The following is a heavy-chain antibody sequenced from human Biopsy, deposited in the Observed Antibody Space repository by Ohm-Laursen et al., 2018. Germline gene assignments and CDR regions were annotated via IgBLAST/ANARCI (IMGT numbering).Heavy chain of an antibody. D-gene: IGHD3-16*02. V-gene: IGHV1-18*01. CDR1: GYNFISYS. CDR2: IRPLNGDT. CDR3: ARGEVTFGELIVSLHS. J-gene: IGHJ4*02. Sequence: ASVKVSCKTSGYNFISYSINWVRQAPGQGLEWMGWIRPLNGDTKYGQKFQDRVTMTTDTSTSTVYMELTSLRSDDTAVYYCARGEVTFGELIVSLHSWGQGTLVTVSS.